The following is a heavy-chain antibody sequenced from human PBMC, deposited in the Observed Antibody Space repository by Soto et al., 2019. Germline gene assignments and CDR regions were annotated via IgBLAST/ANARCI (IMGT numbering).Heavy chain of an antibody. D-gene: IGHD3-22*01. CDR1: GGSISSGGYY. CDR3: ARVLMGGSSGDNWFDP. Sequence: LSLTCTVSGGSISSGGYYWSWIRQHPGKGLEWIGYIYYSGSTYYNPSLKSRVTISVDTSKNQFSLKLSSVTAADTAVYYCARVLMGGSSGDNWFDPWGQGTLVTVSS. V-gene: IGHV4-31*03. J-gene: IGHJ5*02. CDR2: IYYSGST.